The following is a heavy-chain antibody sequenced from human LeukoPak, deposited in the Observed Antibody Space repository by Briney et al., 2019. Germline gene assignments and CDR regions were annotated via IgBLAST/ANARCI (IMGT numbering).Heavy chain of an antibody. Sequence: GGSLRLSCAASAFTFSTYAMRWVRQAPGKGLEWVAVISYDGNNKYYADSVKGRFTISRDNSKNTLYLQMNSLRAEDTAVYYCARAAQYSSTWLQHWGQGTLVTVSS. J-gene: IGHJ1*01. CDR1: AFTFSTYA. D-gene: IGHD6-13*01. CDR3: ARAAQYSSTWLQH. CDR2: ISYDGNNK. V-gene: IGHV3-30-3*01.